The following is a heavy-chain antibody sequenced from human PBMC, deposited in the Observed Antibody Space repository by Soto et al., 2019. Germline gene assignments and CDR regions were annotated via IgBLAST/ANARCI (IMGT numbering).Heavy chain of an antibody. D-gene: IGHD6-19*01. CDR3: AREQWLEPDAVDY. Sequence: EVQLVESGGGLVQPGGSLRLSCAASGFTFSRYSMNWVRQATGKGLERVSYISSSSSTIYYADSVKGRFTISRDNAKNSLSLQMNSLRAEDTAVYYCAREQWLEPDAVDYWGQGTLVTVSS. CDR2: ISSSSSTI. J-gene: IGHJ4*02. CDR1: GFTFSRYS. V-gene: IGHV3-48*01.